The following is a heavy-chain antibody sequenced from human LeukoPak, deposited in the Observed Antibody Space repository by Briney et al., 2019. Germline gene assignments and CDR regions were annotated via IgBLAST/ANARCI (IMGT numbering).Heavy chain of an antibody. CDR1: GITFGNYW. CDR3: ATDDYRGLGY. Sequence: GGSLRLSCATSGITFGNYWMHWVRQAPGKGLVWVSHIIQDGSETFYADSVKGRFTISRDNAKNTVYLQMNSLRVEDTAVYYCATDDYRGLGYWGQGTLVTVSS. V-gene: IGHV3-74*01. CDR2: IIQDGSET. D-gene: IGHD3-16*01. J-gene: IGHJ4*02.